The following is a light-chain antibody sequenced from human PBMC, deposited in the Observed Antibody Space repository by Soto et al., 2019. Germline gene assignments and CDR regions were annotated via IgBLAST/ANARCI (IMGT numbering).Light chain of an antibody. V-gene: IGLV2-14*01. Sequence: QSALTQPASVSGSPGQSITISCAGTSSDIGAYNYVSWYQQHPGRAPKLMLYEVSHRPSGVSNRFSGSKSANTASLPISGLQPEDEADYYCASYTGTSTDVLFGGGTKLTVL. CDR1: SSDIGAYNY. CDR3: ASYTGTSTDVL. CDR2: EVS. J-gene: IGLJ2*01.